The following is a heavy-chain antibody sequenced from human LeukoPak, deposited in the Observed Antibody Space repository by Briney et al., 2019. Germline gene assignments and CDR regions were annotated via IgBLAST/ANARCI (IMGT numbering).Heavy chain of an antibody. CDR1: GYTFTRYG. V-gene: IGHV1-18*01. J-gene: IGHJ4*02. D-gene: IGHD2/OR15-2a*01. CDR2: INPDNRNI. CDR3: ARFLSYYFDY. Sequence: GASVKVSCKTSGYTFTRYGISWFRQAPGQGLEWMGWINPDNRNIKYVDKFQDRVTMTTDTSTATANLELSSLRSEDTAVYYCARFLSYYFDYWGQGTLVTVSS.